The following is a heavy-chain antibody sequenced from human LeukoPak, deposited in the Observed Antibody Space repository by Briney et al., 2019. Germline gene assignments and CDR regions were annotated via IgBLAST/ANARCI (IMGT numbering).Heavy chain of an antibody. CDR3: ARDRSYGFDY. J-gene: IGHJ4*02. CDR2: ISSSSIYI. V-gene: IGHV3-21*01. Sequence: PGGSLRLSCAASGFTFSSYSMNWVRQAPGKGLEWVSSISSSSIYIYNADSVKGRFTISRDNAKNSLFLQMNSLRAEDTALYYCARDRSYGFDYWGQGTLVTVSS. CDR1: GFTFSSYS. D-gene: IGHD5-18*01.